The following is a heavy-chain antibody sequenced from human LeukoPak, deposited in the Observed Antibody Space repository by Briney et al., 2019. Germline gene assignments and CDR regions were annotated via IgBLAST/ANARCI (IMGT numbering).Heavy chain of an antibody. CDR2: INPNSGGT. V-gene: IGHV1-2*02. J-gene: IGHJ4*02. Sequence: ASVKVSCKASGYTFTGYYMHWVRRAPGQGLEWMGWINPNSGGTNYAQKFQGRVTMTRDTSISTAYMELSRLRSDDTAVYYCASTYSSSSFHHFDYWGQGTLVTVSS. D-gene: IGHD6-6*01. CDR3: ASTYSSSSFHHFDY. CDR1: GYTFTGYY.